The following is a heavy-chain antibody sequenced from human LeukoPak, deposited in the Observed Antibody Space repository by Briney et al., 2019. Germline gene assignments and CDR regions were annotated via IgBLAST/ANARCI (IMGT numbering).Heavy chain of an antibody. CDR1: GFSFSSYG. D-gene: IGHD1-26*01. CDR3: ARDMEDGEWELRAFDI. J-gene: IGHJ3*02. V-gene: IGHV3-23*01. Sequence: QAGGSLRLSCAASGFSFSSYGMSWVRQAPGKGLEWISAITGSGGTTYYADSVEGRFTISRDNSKNTLYLQVNSLRAEDTAVYYCARDMEDGEWELRAFDIWGQGTMVTVSS. CDR2: ITGSGGTT.